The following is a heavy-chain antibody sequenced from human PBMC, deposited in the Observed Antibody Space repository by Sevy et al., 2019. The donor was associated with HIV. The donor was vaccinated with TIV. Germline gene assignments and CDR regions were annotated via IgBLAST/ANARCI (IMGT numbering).Heavy chain of an antibody. Sequence: SETLSLTCTVSGPSLTTSYWTWIRQPAGKGPEWIGRLSSTGKPNSNPSLRSRVTLSRDMSKNQFFLRLPSVTAADTAIYYCARLRNSWFDPWGQGTLVTVSS. V-gene: IGHV4-4*07. CDR3: ARLRNSWFDP. CDR1: GPSLTTSY. D-gene: IGHD1-26*01. J-gene: IGHJ5*02. CDR2: LSSTGKP.